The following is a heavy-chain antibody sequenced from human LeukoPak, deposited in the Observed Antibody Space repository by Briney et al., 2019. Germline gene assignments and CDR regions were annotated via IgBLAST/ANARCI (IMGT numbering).Heavy chain of an antibody. D-gene: IGHD6-19*01. CDR1: GFSFSDYE. V-gene: IGHV3-48*03. Sequence: GGSLRLSCAASGFSFSDYEMNWVRQAPGKGLEWIAYITSGSSIIYYADSVKGRFTISRDNAKNALYLQMNSLRAEDTAVYYCARGRYSSGWYGIYWGQGTLVTVSS. J-gene: IGHJ4*02. CDR3: ARGRYSSGWYGIY. CDR2: ITSGSSII.